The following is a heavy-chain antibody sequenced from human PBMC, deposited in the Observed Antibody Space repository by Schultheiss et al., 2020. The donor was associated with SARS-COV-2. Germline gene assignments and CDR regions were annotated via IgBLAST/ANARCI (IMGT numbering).Heavy chain of an antibody. D-gene: IGHD3-3*01. CDR2: IYYSGST. Sequence: SQTLSLTCPVSGGSISSSSYYWGWIRQPPGKGLEWIGSIYYSGSTYYNPSLKSRVTISVDTSKNQFSLKLSSVTAADTAVYYCARSGWDNDFWSGYHYDAFDIWGQGTMVTVSS. J-gene: IGHJ3*02. CDR1: GGSISSSSYY. CDR3: ARSGWDNDFWSGYHYDAFDI. V-gene: IGHV4-39*01.